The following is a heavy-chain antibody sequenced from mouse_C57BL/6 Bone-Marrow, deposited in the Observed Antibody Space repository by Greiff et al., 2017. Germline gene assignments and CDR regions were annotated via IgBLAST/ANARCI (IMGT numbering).Heavy chain of an antibody. J-gene: IGHJ4*01. D-gene: IGHD2-12*01. CDR3: AIRSMDY. V-gene: IGHV1-69*01. CDR1: GYTFTSYW. Sequence: QVQLQQPGAELVMPGASVKLSCKASGYTFTSYWMPWVKQRPGQGLEWIGEIDPSDSYTNYHQKFKGKSTLTVDKTSSTAYMQLRSLTSEDSAVYYCAIRSMDYWGQGTSVTVSS. CDR2: IDPSDSYT.